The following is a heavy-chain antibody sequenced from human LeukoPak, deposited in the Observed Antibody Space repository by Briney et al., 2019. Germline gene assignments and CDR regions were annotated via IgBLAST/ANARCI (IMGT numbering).Heavy chain of an antibody. CDR3: AELGITMIGGV. J-gene: IGHJ6*04. CDR1: GFTFSSYE. V-gene: IGHV3-48*03. Sequence: GGSLRLSCAASGFTFSSYEMNWVRQAPGKGLEWVSYISSSGSTIYYADSVKGRFTISGDNAKNSLYLQMNSLRAEDTAVYYCAELGITMIGGVWGKGKTVTISS. D-gene: IGHD3-10*02. CDR2: ISSSGSTI.